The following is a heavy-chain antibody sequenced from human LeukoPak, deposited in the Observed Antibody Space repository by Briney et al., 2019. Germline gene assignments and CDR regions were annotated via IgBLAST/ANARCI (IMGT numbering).Heavy chain of an antibody. D-gene: IGHD5-12*01. J-gene: IGHJ5*02. CDR2: INHSGST. Sequence: SETLSLACAVYGGSFSGYYWSWIRQPPGKGLEWIGEINHSGSTNYNPSLKSRVTISVDTSKNQFSLKLGSVTAADTAVYYCASIGGFSDHWGQGTLVTVSS. CDR3: ASIGGFSDH. CDR1: GGSFSGYY. V-gene: IGHV4-34*01.